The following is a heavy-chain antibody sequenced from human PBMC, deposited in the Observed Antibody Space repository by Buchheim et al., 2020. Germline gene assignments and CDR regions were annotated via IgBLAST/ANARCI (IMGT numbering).Heavy chain of an antibody. CDR3: AKVGLRTVTNQPLNWFDP. J-gene: IGHJ5*02. Sequence: EVQLLESGGGLVQPGGSLRLSCAASGFTFSSYAMSWVRQAPGKGLEWVSAISCSGGSTYYADSVKGRFPISRDNSKNTLYLQMNSLRAKDTAVYYCAKVGLRTVTNQPLNWFDPWGQGTL. V-gene: IGHV3-23*01. CDR1: GFTFSSYA. D-gene: IGHD4-17*01. CDR2: ISCSGGST.